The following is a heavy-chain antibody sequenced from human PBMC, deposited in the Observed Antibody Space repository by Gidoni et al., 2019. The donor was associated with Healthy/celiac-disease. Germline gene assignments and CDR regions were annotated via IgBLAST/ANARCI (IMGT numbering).Heavy chain of an antibody. D-gene: IGHD1-1*01. CDR1: GGSFSGYY. CDR2: INHSGST. CDR3: ARGGGTATDY. Sequence: QVQLQQWGAGLLKPSETLSLTCAVYGGSFSGYYWSWIRQPPGKGLEWIGEINHSGSTNYNPSLKSRVTISVDTSKNQFSLKLSSVTAADTAVYYCARGGGTATDYWGQGTLVTVSS. V-gene: IGHV4-34*01. J-gene: IGHJ4*02.